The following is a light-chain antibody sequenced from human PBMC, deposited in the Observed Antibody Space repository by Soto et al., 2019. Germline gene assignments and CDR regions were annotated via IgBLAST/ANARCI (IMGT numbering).Light chain of an antibody. CDR2: DVS. Sequence: QSALTQPASVSGSPGQSITISCTGTSSDVGGFKYVSWYQHHPGKAPKLMIYDVSNRSSGVSNRFSASKSGNTASLTISGLQTEDEADYYCSSYTTGSTYVFGTGTKLTVL. V-gene: IGLV2-14*03. J-gene: IGLJ1*01. CDR3: SSYTTGSTYV. CDR1: SSDVGGFKY.